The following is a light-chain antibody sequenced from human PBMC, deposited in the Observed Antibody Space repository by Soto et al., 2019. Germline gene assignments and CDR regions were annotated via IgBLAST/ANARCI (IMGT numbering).Light chain of an antibody. Sequence: IVLTQSPGTLSSSPGERATLSCRASQSVSTSNLAWYQQRPGQAPRLLIYGASRRATGIPDRFSGGGSGTDFTLTISSLAPEDFAVYYCQQRGTFGGGTKVDIK. CDR3: QQRGT. V-gene: IGKV3-20*01. CDR2: GAS. J-gene: IGKJ4*01. CDR1: QSVSTSN.